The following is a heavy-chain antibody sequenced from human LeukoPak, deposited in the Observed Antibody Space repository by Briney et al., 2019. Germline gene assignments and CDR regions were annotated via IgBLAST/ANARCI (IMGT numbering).Heavy chain of an antibody. J-gene: IGHJ3*01. CDR3: ARNLGAVVTPGWAYDL. V-gene: IGHV4-31*03. D-gene: IGHD4-23*01. CDR1: GDSISSAFYY. Sequence: SETLSLTCTVSGDSISSAFYYWSWIRQHPGKGLEWIGYIYHSGTTYYNPSLKTRVTMSLDTSRNQFSLKLYSVTAADTAVYYCARNLGAVVTPGWAYDLWGQGTMVTVSS. CDR2: IYHSGTT.